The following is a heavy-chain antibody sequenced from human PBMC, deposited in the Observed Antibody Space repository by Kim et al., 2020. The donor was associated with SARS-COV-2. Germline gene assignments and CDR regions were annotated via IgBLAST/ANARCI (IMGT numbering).Heavy chain of an antibody. CDR1: GDSVSNNNAA. D-gene: IGHD1-26*01. Sequence: SQTLSLTCAVSGDSVSNNNAAWNWIRQSPSRGLEWLGRTYYTSTWFNDYAVSVKSRIVINPDTSKNQFSLQLNFVTPEDTAMYYCARELRSSLDYWGQGTLVTVSS. V-gene: IGHV6-1*01. J-gene: IGHJ4*02. CDR2: TYYTSTWFN. CDR3: ARELRSSLDY.